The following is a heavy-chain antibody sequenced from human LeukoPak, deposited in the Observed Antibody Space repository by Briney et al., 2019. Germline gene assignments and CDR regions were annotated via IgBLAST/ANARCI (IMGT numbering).Heavy chain of an antibody. CDR2: ISWDGGST. Sequence: GGSLTLSCAASGFTFDDYTMHWVRQAPGKGLEWVSLISWDGGSTYYADSVKGRFTISRDNSKNSLYPQMNSLRTEDTALYYCAKDRGIAAAGGTYYFDYWGQGTLVTVSS. D-gene: IGHD6-13*01. V-gene: IGHV3-43*01. J-gene: IGHJ4*02. CDR3: AKDRGIAAAGGTYYFDY. CDR1: GFTFDDYT.